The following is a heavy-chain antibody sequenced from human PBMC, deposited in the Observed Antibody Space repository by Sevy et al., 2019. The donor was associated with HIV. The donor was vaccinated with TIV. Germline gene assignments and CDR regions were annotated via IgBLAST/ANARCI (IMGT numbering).Heavy chain of an antibody. J-gene: IGHJ6*02. D-gene: IGHD6-6*01. CDR3: AKCLAALPGYYYGVDV. Sequence: GGSLRLSCAASGFTFSSYGMSWVRQAPGKGLEWVSVISDIGNTYYADSVKGRFTMSRDNSKNTLYLRMNSLRAEDTAVYYCAKCLAALPGYYYGVDVWGQGTTVTVSS. CDR2: ISDIGNT. CDR1: GFTFSSYG. V-gene: IGHV3-23*01.